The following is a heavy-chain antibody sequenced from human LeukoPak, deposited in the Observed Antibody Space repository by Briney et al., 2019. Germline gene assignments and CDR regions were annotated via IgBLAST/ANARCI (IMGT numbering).Heavy chain of an antibody. Sequence: GEPLKISCKGSGYNFTTYWIGWVRQMPGKGLEWMGIIYPSDSDTRYSPSFQGQVTISADKSITTAYLQWSSLKASDTAMYYCARLVYSSGLASYFDYWGQGTLVTVSS. CDR1: GYNFTTYW. D-gene: IGHD6-19*01. CDR3: ARLVYSSGLASYFDY. V-gene: IGHV5-51*01. CDR2: IYPSDSDT. J-gene: IGHJ4*02.